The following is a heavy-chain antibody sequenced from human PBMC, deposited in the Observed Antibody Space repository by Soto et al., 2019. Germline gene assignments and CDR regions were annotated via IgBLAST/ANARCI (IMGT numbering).Heavy chain of an antibody. Sequence: ASVKVSCKASGGTFSSHAISWVRQAPGQGPEWMGGIIPFFKATNYAQKFQGRVTITADDSTSTAYMDLYSLRSEDTAVYYCARDVPLNYYDGTFSYYAMDVWGQGTTVTVSS. J-gene: IGHJ6*02. D-gene: IGHD3-16*01. V-gene: IGHV1-69*13. CDR3: ARDVPLNYYDGTFSYYAMDV. CDR2: IIPFFKAT. CDR1: GGTFSSHA.